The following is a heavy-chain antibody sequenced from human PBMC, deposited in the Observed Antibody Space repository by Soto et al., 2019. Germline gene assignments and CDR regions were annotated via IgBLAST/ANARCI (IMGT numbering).Heavy chain of an antibody. CDR1: GFTFSSYS. Sequence: EVQLVESGGGLVKPGGSLRLSCAASGFTFSSYSMNWVRQAPGKGLEWVSSISSSSSYIYYADSVKGRFTISRDNAKNSLYLQLNGLRDQDKAVYYCARVSRDGYHLGNGGQGTLVTVSS. J-gene: IGHJ4*02. V-gene: IGHV3-21*01. D-gene: IGHD5-12*01. CDR3: ARVSRDGYHLGN. CDR2: ISSSSSYI.